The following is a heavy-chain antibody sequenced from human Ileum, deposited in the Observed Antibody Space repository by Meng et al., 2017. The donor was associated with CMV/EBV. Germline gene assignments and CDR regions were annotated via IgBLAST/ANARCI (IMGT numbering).Heavy chain of an antibody. CDR1: GGSFSEYH. CDR3: ARASPQRRFLSY. CDR2: INHGGSS. V-gene: IGHV4-34*01. Sequence: VQLTQWGAALLKPSETLSLMCAVYGGSFSEYHWSWIRQPPGKGLEWIGEINHGGSSNYNPSLKSRVTISVDRSRNQVSLKLTSVTAADTAVYYCARASPQRRFLSYWGQGTLVTVSS. D-gene: IGHD3-3*01. J-gene: IGHJ4*02.